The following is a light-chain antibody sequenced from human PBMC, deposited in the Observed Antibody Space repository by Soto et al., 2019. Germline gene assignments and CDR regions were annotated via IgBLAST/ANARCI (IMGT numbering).Light chain of an antibody. CDR3: QKYDRAPAA. CDR1: QDIKKF. V-gene: IGKV1-27*01. Sequence: DIQVTQPPYSLSAPPGDRITITCRASQDIKKFLAWYQQKPGEVPHLLIYAASTLRPGVPSRFSGNASGTDFTLTIASLQPEDVATYFCQKYDRAPAAFGQGTKVDVK. J-gene: IGKJ1*01. CDR2: AAS.